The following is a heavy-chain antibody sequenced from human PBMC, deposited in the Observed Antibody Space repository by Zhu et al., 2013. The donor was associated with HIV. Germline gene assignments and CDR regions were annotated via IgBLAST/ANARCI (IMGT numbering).Heavy chain of an antibody. D-gene: IGHD1-26*01. Sequence: QVQLVQSGAEVKEPGASVRVSCKASGYTFTYYYMHWVRQAPGQGLEWMGWVNPSSGGTNYAQKFQGRVTMTRDTSISTAHMELNRLRSDDTAIYYCVRVGSSIVGGTHSMDVWGKGTTVTVSS. CDR3: VRVGSSIVGGTHSMDV. CDR1: GYTFTYYY. J-gene: IGHJ6*03. CDR2: VNPSSGGT. V-gene: IGHV1-2*02.